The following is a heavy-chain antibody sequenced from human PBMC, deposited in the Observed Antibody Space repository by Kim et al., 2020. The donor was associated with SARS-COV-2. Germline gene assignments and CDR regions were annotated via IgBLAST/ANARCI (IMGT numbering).Heavy chain of an antibody. Sequence: GGSLRLSCAASGFTFSSYVMHWVRQAPGKGLEWVAVISYDGSNKYYADSVKGRFTISRDNSKNTLYLQMNSLRAEDTAVYYCAKDYDYSSGWYSTYYYYGMDVWGQGTTVTVSS. CDR1: GFTFSSYV. V-gene: IGHV3-30*18. CDR3: AKDYDYSSGWYSTYYYYGMDV. J-gene: IGHJ6*02. D-gene: IGHD6-19*01. CDR2: ISYDGSNK.